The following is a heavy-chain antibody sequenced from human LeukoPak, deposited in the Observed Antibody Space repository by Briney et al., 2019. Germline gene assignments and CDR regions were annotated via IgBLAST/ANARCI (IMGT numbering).Heavy chain of an antibody. V-gene: IGHV3-74*01. J-gene: IGHJ4*02. CDR2: ISSDGSII. CDR3: ARDQGRQYYYGSGSYYNPPRSMDY. D-gene: IGHD3-10*01. CDR1: GFTFSNYW. Sequence: GGSLRLSCAASGFTFSNYWMHWVRQAPGKGLVWVSRISSDGSIISYADSVEGRFTISRDNAKNSLYLQMNSLRAEDTAVYYCARDQGRQYYYGSGSYYNPPRSMDYWGQGTLVTVSS.